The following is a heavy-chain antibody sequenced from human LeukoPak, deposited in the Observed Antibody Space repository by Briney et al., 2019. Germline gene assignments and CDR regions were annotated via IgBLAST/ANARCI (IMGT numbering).Heavy chain of an antibody. D-gene: IGHD3-22*01. CDR2: TYLGDSDT. Sequence: GESLKISCKGSGYNFTNYWIGWVRQMPGKGLEWMGITYLGDSDTRYSPSFQGQVTISADTSFSTAYLQGSSLKASDTAMYYCARPDDLYYDSSGYYFLGAFDIWGQGTMVTVSS. V-gene: IGHV5-51*01. CDR1: GYNFTNYW. CDR3: ARPDDLYYDSSGYYFLGAFDI. J-gene: IGHJ3*02.